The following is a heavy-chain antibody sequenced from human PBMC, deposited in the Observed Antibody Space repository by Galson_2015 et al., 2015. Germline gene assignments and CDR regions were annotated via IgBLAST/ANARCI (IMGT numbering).Heavy chain of an antibody. CDR3: VRDHRLRLRYYFDY. Sequence: SLRLSCAASGFTFSSYGMHWVRQAPGKGLEWVAVISYDGSNKYYADSVKGRFTISRDNSKNTLYLQMNSLRSEDTAVYYCVRDHRLRLRYYFDYWGQGTLVTVSS. CDR1: GFTFSSYG. J-gene: IGHJ4*02. CDR2: ISYDGSNK. D-gene: IGHD3-3*01. V-gene: IGHV3-30*03.